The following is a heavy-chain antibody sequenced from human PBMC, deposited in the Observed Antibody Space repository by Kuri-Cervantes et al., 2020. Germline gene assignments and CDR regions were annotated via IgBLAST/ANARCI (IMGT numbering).Heavy chain of an antibody. J-gene: IGHJ6*02. V-gene: IGHV3-30-3*01. CDR3: AKDQYYYYYGMDV. CDR1: GFTFSSYT. CDR2: ISYDGSNK. Sequence: GGSLRLSCAASGFTFSSYTMYWVRQAPGKGLEWVAVISYDGSNKYYADSVKGRFTISRDNSKNTLYLQMNSLRAEDTAVYYCAKDQYYYYYGMDVWGQGTTVTVSS.